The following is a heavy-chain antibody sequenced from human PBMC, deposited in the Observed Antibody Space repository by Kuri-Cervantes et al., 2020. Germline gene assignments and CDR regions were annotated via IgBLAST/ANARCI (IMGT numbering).Heavy chain of an antibody. V-gene: IGHV3-7*01. CDR2: IKQDGSEK. Sequence: LSLTCAASGFTFSSYSMNWVRQAPGKGLEWVANIKQDGSEKYYVDSVKGRFTISRDNAKNSLYLRMNSLRAEDTAVFYCARNQNYYHSGSYYYHYGVDVWGQGTTVTVSS. CDR3: ARNQNYYHSGSYYYHYGVDV. J-gene: IGHJ6*02. CDR1: GFTFSSYS. D-gene: IGHD3-22*01.